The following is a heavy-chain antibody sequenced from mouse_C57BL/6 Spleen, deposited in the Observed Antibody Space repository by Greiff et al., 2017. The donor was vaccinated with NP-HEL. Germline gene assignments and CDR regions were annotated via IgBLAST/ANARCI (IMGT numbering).Heavy chain of an antibody. Sequence: VQLQQSGPELVKPGASVKISCKASGYAFSSSWMNWVKQRPGKGLEWIGRIYPGDGDTNYTGKFKGKATLTADKSSSTAYMQLSSLTSEDSAVYFCARNYYGSSYVLYFDVWGTGTTVTVSS. CDR3: ARNYYGSSYVLYFDV. CDR1: GYAFSSSW. V-gene: IGHV1-82*01. J-gene: IGHJ1*03. D-gene: IGHD1-1*01. CDR2: IYPGDGDT.